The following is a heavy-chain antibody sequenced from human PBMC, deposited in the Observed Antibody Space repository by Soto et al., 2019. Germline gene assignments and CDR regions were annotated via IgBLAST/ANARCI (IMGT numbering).Heavy chain of an antibody. V-gene: IGHV3-33*01. CDR3: AREDETGPYYDFWSGYPIPLIDY. J-gene: IGHJ4*02. CDR2: IWYDGSNK. CDR1: GFTFSSYG. Sequence: WGSLRLSCAASGFTFSSYGMHWVRQAPGKGLEWVAVIWYDGSNKYYADSVKGRFTISRDNSKNTLYLQMNSLRAEDTAVYYCAREDETGPYYDFWSGYPIPLIDYWGQGTLVTVSS. D-gene: IGHD3-3*01.